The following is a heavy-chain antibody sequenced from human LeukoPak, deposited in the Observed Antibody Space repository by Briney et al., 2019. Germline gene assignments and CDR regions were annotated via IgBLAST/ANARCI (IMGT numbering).Heavy chain of an antibody. J-gene: IGHJ6*02. V-gene: IGHV1-18*01. CDR2: ISAYNGNT. Sequence: ASVKVSCKASGYTFTSYGISWVRQAPGQGLEWMGWISAYNGNTNYAQKLQGRVTMTTDTSTSTAYMELRSLRSNDTAVYYCARDYCSSTSCYGAYYYYYYGMDVWGQGTTVTVSS. CDR3: ARDYCSSTSCYGAYYYYYYGMDV. D-gene: IGHD2-2*01. CDR1: GYTFTSYG.